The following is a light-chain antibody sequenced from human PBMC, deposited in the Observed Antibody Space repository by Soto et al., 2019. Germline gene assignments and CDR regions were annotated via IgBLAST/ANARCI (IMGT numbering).Light chain of an antibody. J-gene: IGLJ3*02. Sequence: QPVLTQSPSASASLGASVKLTCTLSSGHSSYAIAWHQQQPEKGPRYFMKLNSDGSHNKGDGIPDRFSGSSSGAERYLTISSLQSEDEADYYCQTWGTGPWVFGGGTKLTVL. CDR3: QTWGTGPWV. V-gene: IGLV4-69*01. CDR1: SGHSSYA. CDR2: LNSDGSH.